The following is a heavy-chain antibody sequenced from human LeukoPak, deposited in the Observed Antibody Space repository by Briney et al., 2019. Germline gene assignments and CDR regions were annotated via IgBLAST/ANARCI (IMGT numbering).Heavy chain of an antibody. J-gene: IGHJ3*02. Sequence: SQTLSLTCVISGDSVSSNIAAWNWIRQSPSRGFEWLGRTYYRSKWFTDYAESVKSRIIINPDTSKNQFSLQLNSLTPEDTAVYFCARDPRAVYGGDAFDIWGQGIVVTVSS. D-gene: IGHD3-10*01. V-gene: IGHV6-1*01. CDR3: ARDPRAVYGGDAFDI. CDR2: TYYRSKWFT. CDR1: GDSVSSNIAA.